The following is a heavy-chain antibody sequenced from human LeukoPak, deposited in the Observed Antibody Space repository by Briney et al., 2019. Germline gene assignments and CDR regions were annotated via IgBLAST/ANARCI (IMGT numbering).Heavy chain of an antibody. J-gene: IGHJ6*03. CDR3: ARDGVVGATKESYYYYMDV. D-gene: IGHD1-26*01. Sequence: SETLSLTCTVSGGSISSGSYYWSWIRQPAGKGLEWIGRIYTSGSTNYNPSLESRVTISVDTSKNQFSLKLSSVTAADTAVYYCARDGVVGATKESYYYYMDVWGKGTTVTVSS. V-gene: IGHV4-61*02. CDR1: GGSISSGSYY. CDR2: IYTSGST.